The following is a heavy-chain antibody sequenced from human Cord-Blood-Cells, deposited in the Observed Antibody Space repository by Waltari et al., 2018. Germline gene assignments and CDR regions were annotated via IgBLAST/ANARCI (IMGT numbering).Heavy chain of an antibody. Sequence: QLQLQESGPGLVKPSETLSLTCTVSGGSISSSSYYWGWIRQPPGKGLEWIGSIYYSGRTYYNPSLKSRVTISVDTSKNQFSLKLSSVTAADTAVYYCASPDILTGYYNYWGQGTLVTVSS. V-gene: IGHV4-39*01. CDR3: ASPDILTGYYNY. CDR1: GGSISSSSYY. CDR2: IYYSGRT. J-gene: IGHJ4*02. D-gene: IGHD3-9*01.